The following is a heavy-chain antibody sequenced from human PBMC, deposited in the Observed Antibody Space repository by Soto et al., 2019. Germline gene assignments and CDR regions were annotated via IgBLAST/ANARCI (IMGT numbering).Heavy chain of an antibody. CDR3: ARDGIVVVTSNWFDP. D-gene: IGHD3-22*01. CDR2: IYHSGST. Sequence: QVQLQESGPGLVKPSGTLSLTCAVSGGSISSSNWWSWVRQPPGKGLEWIGEIYHSGSTNYNPSLKSRVTISVDKSQNQFSLKLSSVTAADTAVYYCARDGIVVVTSNWFDPWGQGTLVTVSS. V-gene: IGHV4-4*02. J-gene: IGHJ5*02. CDR1: GGSISSSNW.